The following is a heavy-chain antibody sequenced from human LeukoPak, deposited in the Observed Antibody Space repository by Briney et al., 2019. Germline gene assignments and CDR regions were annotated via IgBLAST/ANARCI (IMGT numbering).Heavy chain of an antibody. V-gene: IGHV1-3*01. J-gene: IGHJ4*02. CDR1: GYTFTTYA. CDR3: ARTTAMVAIFDY. D-gene: IGHD5-18*01. Sequence: ASVKVSCKASGYTFTTYAMHWARQAPGQRLEWMGWINAGNGNTKYSQKFQGRVTITRVTSASTAYMELSSLRSEDTAVYYCARTTAMVAIFDYWGQGTLVTVSS. CDR2: INAGNGNT.